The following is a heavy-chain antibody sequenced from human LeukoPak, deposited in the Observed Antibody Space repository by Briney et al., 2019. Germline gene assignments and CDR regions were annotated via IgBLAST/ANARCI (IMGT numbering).Heavy chain of an antibody. V-gene: IGHV1-2*02. D-gene: IGHD2-15*01. J-gene: IGHJ6*04. CDR2: INPKSGGT. CDR3: ASATLRCSGGSCYEMDA. CDR1: GYTFTGYY. Sequence: ASVKVSCKASGYTFTGYYLHWVRQAPGQGLEWMGWINPKSGGTNYAQKFQGRLTITADKSTSTAYMELSSLRSEDTAIYYCASATLRCSGGSCYEMDAWGKGTTVTVSS.